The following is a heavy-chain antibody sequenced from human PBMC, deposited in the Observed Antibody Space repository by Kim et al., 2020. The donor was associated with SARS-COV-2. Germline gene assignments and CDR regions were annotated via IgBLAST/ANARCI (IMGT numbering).Heavy chain of an antibody. CDR2: IYPNDADT. J-gene: IGHJ5*02. CDR3: ARCSGYSARYSLFAP. CDR1: GYDFTTYW. Sequence: GESLKISCQGSGYDFTTYWIAWVRQMPGKGLEWIGIIYPNDADTRYSPSFQGQVTMSADKSINTAYLQWSSLKASDTAVYYCARCSGYSARYSLFAPWGQGTLVTVSA. V-gene: IGHV5-51*01. D-gene: IGHD5-12*01.